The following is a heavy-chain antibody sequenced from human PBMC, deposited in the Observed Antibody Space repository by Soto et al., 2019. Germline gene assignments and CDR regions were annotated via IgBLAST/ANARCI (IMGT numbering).Heavy chain of an antibody. CDR1: GGSFSGYY. CDR2: INHSGST. V-gene: IGHV4-34*01. CDR3: ARADFGDDNWFDP. D-gene: IGHD4-17*01. J-gene: IGHJ5*02. Sequence: SETLSLTCAVYGGSFSGYYWSWIRQPPGKGLEWIGEINHSGSTNYNPSLKSRVTISVDTSKNQFSLKLSSVTAADTAVYYCARADFGDDNWFDPWGQGTLVTVSS.